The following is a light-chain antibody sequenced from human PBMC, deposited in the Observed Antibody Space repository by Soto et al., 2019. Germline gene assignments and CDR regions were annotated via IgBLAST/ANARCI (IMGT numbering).Light chain of an antibody. V-gene: IGKV1-5*03. J-gene: IGKJ1*01. CDR3: QQFITYPWT. CDR1: EYISGW. Sequence: DIQMTQSPSTLSASVGDSVTITCRASEYISGWLAWYQQKPGKAPKLLIYKASVLESGVPSRFSGSGSGTDFTLTISSLQPDDFATYYCQQFITYPWTFAQGTKVEIK. CDR2: KAS.